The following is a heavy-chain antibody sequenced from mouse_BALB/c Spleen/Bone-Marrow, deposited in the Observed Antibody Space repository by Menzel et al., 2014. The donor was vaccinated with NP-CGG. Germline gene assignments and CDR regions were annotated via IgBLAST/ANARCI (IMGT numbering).Heavy chain of an antibody. Sequence: QVQLQHPGAELVRPGTSVKASCKASGYAFTNYLIEWVKQRPGQGLEWIGVLNPGSGGTNYNEKFKGKATLTADKSSSAASMQLSNLTSDDSAVYYDARRIYYTMEYWGQGATLTVSS. CDR2: LNPGSGGT. CDR3: ARRIYYTMEY. CDR1: GYAFTNYL. D-gene: IGHD2-1*01. J-gene: IGHJ2*01. V-gene: IGHV1-54*01.